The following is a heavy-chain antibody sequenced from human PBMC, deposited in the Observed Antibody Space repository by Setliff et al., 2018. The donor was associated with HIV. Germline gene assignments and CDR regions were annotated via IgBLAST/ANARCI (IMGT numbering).Heavy chain of an antibody. CDR2: IIPILGIA. J-gene: IGHJ6*03. D-gene: IGHD5-12*01. CDR3: ARLSGDNSGQPYYYYMDV. V-gene: IGHV1-69*10. Sequence: SVKVSCKASGGTFSSYAINWVRQAPGQGLEWMGGIIPILGIANYAQKFQGRLSITADESTGTAYMELSSLRFEDTAMYYCARLSGDNSGQPYYYYMDVWGKGTTVTVSS. CDR1: GGTFSSYA.